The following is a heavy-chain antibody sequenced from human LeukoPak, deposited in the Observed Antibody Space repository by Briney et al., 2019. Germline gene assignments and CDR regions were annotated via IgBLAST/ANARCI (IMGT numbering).Heavy chain of an antibody. CDR1: GFRFSNYA. D-gene: IGHD3-10*01. V-gene: IGHV3-23*01. CDR3: AKLWFGELGAVYFDY. J-gene: IGHJ4*02. CDR2: IGGSGSST. Sequence: PGGSLRFSCAASGFRFSNYAMSWVRQAPGKGLEWVSGIGGSGSSTYYADSVKGRFTISRDNSKNTLYLQMNSLRAEDTAVYYCAKLWFGELGAVYFDYWGQGTLVTVSS.